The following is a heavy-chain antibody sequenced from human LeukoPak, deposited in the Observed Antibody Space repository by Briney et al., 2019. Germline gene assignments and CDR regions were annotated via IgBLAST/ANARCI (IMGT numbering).Heavy chain of an antibody. Sequence: PGGSLRLSCAASGFTFSNYYMNWVRQATGKGLEWVSSISSSSSYIYYAVSVNVRFTISRDNAKNALYLQMNSLRAEDTAVYYCAAIRYCSSTSCYLPWGQGTLVTVSS. CDR2: ISSSSSYI. J-gene: IGHJ5*02. CDR1: GFTFSNYY. D-gene: IGHD2-2*01. V-gene: IGHV3-21*01. CDR3: AAIRYCSSTSCYLP.